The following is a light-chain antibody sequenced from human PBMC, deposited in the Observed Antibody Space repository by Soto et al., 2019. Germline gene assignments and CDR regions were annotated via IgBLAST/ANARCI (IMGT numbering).Light chain of an antibody. CDR1: QGISSY. Sequence: VIWMTQSPSLLSASTGDRVTISCGISQGISSYLAWYQQKPGKAPELLIYAASTLQSGVPSRFSGSGSGTDFTLTISCLQSEDFATYYCQQYYSFPRTFGQGTKVDIK. V-gene: IGKV1D-8*01. CDR2: AAS. CDR3: QQYYSFPRT. J-gene: IGKJ1*01.